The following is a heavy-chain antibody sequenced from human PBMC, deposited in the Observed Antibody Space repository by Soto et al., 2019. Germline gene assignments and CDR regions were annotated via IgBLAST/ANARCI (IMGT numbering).Heavy chain of an antibody. CDR1: GGSISSYY. CDR3: AREAVVGDYGLDY. CDR2: IYYSGST. J-gene: IGHJ4*02. D-gene: IGHD4-17*01. Sequence: QVQLQESGPGLVKPSETLSLTCTVSGGSISSYYWSWIRQPPGQGLEWIGYIYYSGSTNYNPSLKSRVTISVDTSKNQFSLKLSSVTAADTAVYYYAREAVVGDYGLDYWGQGNLVTVSS. V-gene: IGHV4-59*01.